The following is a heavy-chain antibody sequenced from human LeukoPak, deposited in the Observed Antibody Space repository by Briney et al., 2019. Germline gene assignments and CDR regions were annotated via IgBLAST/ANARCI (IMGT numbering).Heavy chain of an antibody. V-gene: IGHV3-21*04. D-gene: IGHD1-26*01. CDR1: RFTFSDYS. J-gene: IGHJ4*02. CDR2: ISSSGSSI. CDR3: TTDGVGVEGATYDN. Sequence: GGSLRLSCAASRFTFSDYSMNWVRQAPGKGLEWVSTISSSGSSIFYAASVKGRFTISRDNARNSLYLQMNSLKTEDTAVYYCTTDGVGVEGATYDNWGQGTLVSVSS.